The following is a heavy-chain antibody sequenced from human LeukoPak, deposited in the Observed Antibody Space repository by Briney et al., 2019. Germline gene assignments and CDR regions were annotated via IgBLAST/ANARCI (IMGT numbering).Heavy chain of an antibody. V-gene: IGHV3-30*04. CDR1: GFTFSNYA. CDR3: ARAADVVPAANDAFDI. J-gene: IGHJ3*02. Sequence: PGGSLRLSCAASGFTFSNYAMHWVRQAPGKGLEWVAVISYDGRNKYYADSVKGRFTISRDNSKNTLYLQMNSLRAEDTAVYYCARAADVVPAANDAFDIWGQGTMVTVSS. D-gene: IGHD2-2*01. CDR2: ISYDGRNK.